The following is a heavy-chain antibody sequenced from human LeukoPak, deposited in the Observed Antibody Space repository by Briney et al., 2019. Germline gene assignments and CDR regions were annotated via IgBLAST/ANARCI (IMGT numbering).Heavy chain of an antibody. CDR3: ARSGRGGAFDI. J-gene: IGHJ3*02. CDR1: GFTLSSYW. Sequence: PGGSLRLSCAASGFTLSSYWMHWVRQGPGKGLVWVSRIYSDGSRTTYADSVKGRFTISGDNAKNTLYLQMNSLRAADTAVYYRARSGRGGAFDIWGHGTMVTVSS. D-gene: IGHD1-26*01. CDR2: IYSDGSRT. V-gene: IGHV3-74*01.